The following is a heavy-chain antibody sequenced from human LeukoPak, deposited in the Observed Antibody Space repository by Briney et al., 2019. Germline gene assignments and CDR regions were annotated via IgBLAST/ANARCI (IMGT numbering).Heavy chain of an antibody. D-gene: IGHD6-25*01. CDR1: GFTFSTYE. Sequence: GGSLRLSCAASGFTFSTYEMNWVRQAPGKGREWVSYISSSGSTIYYADSVKGRFTISRDNAKNSLYLQMNSLRAEDTAIYYCARDGDLTPAVPFDYWGQGTLVTVSS. V-gene: IGHV3-48*03. CDR3: ARDGDLTPAVPFDY. J-gene: IGHJ4*02. CDR2: ISSSGSTI.